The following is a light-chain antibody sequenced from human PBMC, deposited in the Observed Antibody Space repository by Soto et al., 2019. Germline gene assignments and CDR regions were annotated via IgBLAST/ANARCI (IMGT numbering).Light chain of an antibody. CDR2: GVT. Sequence: QSVLTQHPSVSGTPGQSITISCTGTSSDVGAYYSVSWYQHHPGKAPKLIIYGVTNRPSGVSNRFSGSTSGNTASLTISGLQAEDEADYHCSSYTSGSSHYVFGTGTKVTVL. CDR3: SSYTSGSSHYV. CDR1: SSDVGAYYS. J-gene: IGLJ1*01. V-gene: IGLV2-14*01.